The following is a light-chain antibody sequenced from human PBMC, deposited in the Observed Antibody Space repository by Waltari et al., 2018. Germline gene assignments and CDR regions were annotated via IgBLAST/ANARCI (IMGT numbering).Light chain of an antibody. J-gene: IGLJ2*01. Sequence: QSALTQPASVSGSPGQSNTISCTGTSTDVGGYNFASWYQQHPVKAPKLMIYDVSNLPSGVSNRFSGSKSGNTASLTISGLQAEDEADYYCSSYISSSTLELFGGGTSLTVL. CDR2: DVS. CDR3: SSYISSSTLEL. V-gene: IGLV2-14*03. CDR1: STDVGGYNF.